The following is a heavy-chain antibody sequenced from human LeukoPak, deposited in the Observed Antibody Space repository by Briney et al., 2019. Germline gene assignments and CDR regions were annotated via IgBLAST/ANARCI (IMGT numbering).Heavy chain of an antibody. D-gene: IGHD2-2*01. CDR2: ISGSGGRT. Sequence: PGGSLRLSCAASGFTFSSYAMSWVRQAPGKGLEWVSAISGSGGRTYYADSVKGRFTISRDNSKNTLYLQMNSLRAEDTAVYYXXXDILLVPAAMAVDYWGQGTLVTVSS. CDR1: GFTFSSYA. J-gene: IGHJ4*02. V-gene: IGHV3-23*01. CDR3: XXDILLVPAAMAVDY.